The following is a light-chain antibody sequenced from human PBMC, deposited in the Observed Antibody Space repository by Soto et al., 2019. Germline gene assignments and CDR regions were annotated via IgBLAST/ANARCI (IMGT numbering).Light chain of an antibody. Sequence: EIVMTQSPATLSVSPGERATLSCRASQSISSNLAWYQQTPGQAPRLLMFRTSSRANGLPARFSGSGSGTELNLTISSLQSEDFGVYDCQQYNNWPRATFGGGTKVDI. V-gene: IGKV3-15*01. CDR3: QQYNNWPRAT. J-gene: IGKJ4*01. CDR1: QSISSN. CDR2: RTS.